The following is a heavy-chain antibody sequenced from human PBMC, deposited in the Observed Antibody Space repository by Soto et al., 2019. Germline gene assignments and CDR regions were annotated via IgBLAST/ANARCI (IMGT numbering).Heavy chain of an antibody. D-gene: IGHD5-12*01. J-gene: IGHJ6*02. Sequence: GGSLRLSCAASGFTFSSYWMSWVRQAPGKGLEWVANIKQDGSEKYYVDSVKGRFTISRDNAKNSLYLQMNSLRAEDTAVYYCARERGWLRDHYYYYYGMDVWGQGTTVTVSS. V-gene: IGHV3-7*05. CDR3: ARERGWLRDHYYYYYGMDV. CDR2: IKQDGSEK. CDR1: GFTFSSYW.